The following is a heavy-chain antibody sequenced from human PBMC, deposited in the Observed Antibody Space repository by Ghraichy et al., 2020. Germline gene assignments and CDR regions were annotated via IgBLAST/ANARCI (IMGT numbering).Heavy chain of an antibody. Sequence: QTLTLTCTFSGFSLSTTGVCVSWVRQPPGKALEWLARIDWDDETYYSTSLETRLSISRDTSENQVVLTMTNVDPADTATYYCARQEWFGDLNYFDYWGQGILVTVSS. V-gene: IGHV2-70*11. D-gene: IGHD3-10*01. CDR2: IDWDDET. J-gene: IGHJ4*02. CDR1: GFSLSTTGVC. CDR3: ARQEWFGDLNYFDY.